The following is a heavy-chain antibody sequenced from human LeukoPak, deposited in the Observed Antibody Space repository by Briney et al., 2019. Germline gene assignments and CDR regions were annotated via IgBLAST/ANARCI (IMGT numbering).Heavy chain of an antibody. CDR1: GYDSTTYG. D-gene: IGHD1-26*01. CDR3: ARVHGYYIGLYYFDY. Sequence: ASVKVSCKASGYDSTTYGLTWVRQAPGQGLEWMGWISGNGDNTKYVEEFQGRVTMTTDTSTSTAYMELRSLRSDDTAVYSCARVHGYYIGLYYFDYWGQGTLVTVSS. CDR2: ISGNGDNT. J-gene: IGHJ4*02. V-gene: IGHV1-18*01.